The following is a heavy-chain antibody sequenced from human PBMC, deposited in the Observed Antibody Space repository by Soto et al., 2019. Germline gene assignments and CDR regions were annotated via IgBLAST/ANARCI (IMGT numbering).Heavy chain of an antibody. CDR1: GGSISSGDYY. D-gene: IGHD2-2*01. Sequence: SETLSLTCTVSGGSISSGDYYWSWIRQPPGKGLEWIGYIYYSGSTYYNPSLKSRVTISVDTSKNQFSLKLSSVTAADTAVYYCAREEVPAAISFYYYYGMGVWGQGTTVTVSS. V-gene: IGHV4-30-4*01. CDR2: IYYSGST. J-gene: IGHJ6*02. CDR3: AREEVPAAISFYYYYGMGV.